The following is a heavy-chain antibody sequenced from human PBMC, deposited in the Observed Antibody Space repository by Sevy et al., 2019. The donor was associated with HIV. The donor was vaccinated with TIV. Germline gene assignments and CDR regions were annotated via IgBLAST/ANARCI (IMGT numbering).Heavy chain of an antibody. CDR3: ARGRYYGSGSYYSYYYYYGMDV. CDR2: INHSGST. V-gene: IGHV4-34*01. J-gene: IGHJ6*02. CDR1: GGSFSGYY. Sequence: SETLSLTCAVYGGSFSGYYWSWIRQPPGKGLEWIGEINHSGSTNYNPPLKSRVTISVDTSKNQFSLKLSSVTAADTAVYYCARGRYYGSGSYYSYYYYYGMDVWGQGTTVTVSS. D-gene: IGHD3-10*01.